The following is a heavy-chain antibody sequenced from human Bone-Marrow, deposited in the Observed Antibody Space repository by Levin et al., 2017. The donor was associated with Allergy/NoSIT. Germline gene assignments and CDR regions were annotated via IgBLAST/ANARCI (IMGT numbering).Heavy chain of an antibody. V-gene: IGHV3-23*01. CDR3: AKDLVVAAMTRYYFDS. D-gene: IGHD5-12*01. J-gene: IGHJ4*02. CDR2: ISGSGGST. Sequence: QAGGSLRLSCAASGFTFSSYAMSWVRQAPGKGLEWVSGISGSGGSTYHADSVKGRFTISRDNSKKTLYLQMNSLRAEDTAVYFCAKDLVVAAMTRYYFDSWGQGTLVTVSS. CDR1: GFTFSSYA.